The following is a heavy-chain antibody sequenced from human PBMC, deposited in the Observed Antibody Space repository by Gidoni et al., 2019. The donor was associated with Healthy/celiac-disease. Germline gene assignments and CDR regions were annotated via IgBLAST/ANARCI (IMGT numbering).Heavy chain of an antibody. V-gene: IGHV4-59*02. CDR1: GGSVSSYF. CDR2: IYYSGST. CDR3: ARDTGEFDY. D-gene: IGHD1-26*01. J-gene: IGHJ4*02. Sequence: QVQLQESAPGLVKSSEALSPICTVSGGSVSSYFWSWIRQPPGKGLEWIGYIYYSGSTNYNPSLKSRVTISVDTSKNQFSLKLSSVTAADTAVYYCARDTGEFDYWGQGTLVTVSS.